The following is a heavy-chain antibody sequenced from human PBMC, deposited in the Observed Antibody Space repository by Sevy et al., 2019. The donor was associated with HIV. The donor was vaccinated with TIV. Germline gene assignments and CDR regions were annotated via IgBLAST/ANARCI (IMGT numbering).Heavy chain of an antibody. CDR1: GFTFSSYA. J-gene: IGHJ4*02. CDR2: IGGSGGST. Sequence: GGSLRLSCAASGFTFSSYAMSWVRQAPGKGLEWVSAIGGSGGSTYYADSVKGRFTISRDNSKNTLYLQMNSLRAEDTAVYYCAKDWAVTTWFFDYWGQGTLVTVSS. V-gene: IGHV3-23*01. D-gene: IGHD4-4*01. CDR3: AKDWAVTTWFFDY.